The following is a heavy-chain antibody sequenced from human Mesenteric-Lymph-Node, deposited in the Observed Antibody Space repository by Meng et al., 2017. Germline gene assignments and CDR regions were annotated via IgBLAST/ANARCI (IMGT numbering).Heavy chain of an antibody. CDR3: ARLPGYCSSTSCPGTMDV. CDR2: INPGDSEI. Sequence: GESLKISCKGSGYSFTSYWIGWVRQMPGKGLEWMGIINPGDSEIRYSPSFQGQVTISADKSISTAYLQWSSLKASDTAMYYCARLPGYCSSTSCPGTMDVWGQGTTVTVSS. CDR1: GYSFTSYW. D-gene: IGHD2-2*01. V-gene: IGHV5-51*01. J-gene: IGHJ6*02.